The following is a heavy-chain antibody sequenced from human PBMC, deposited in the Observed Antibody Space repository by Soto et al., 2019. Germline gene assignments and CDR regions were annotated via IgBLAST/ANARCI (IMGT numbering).Heavy chain of an antibody. J-gene: IGHJ4*02. CDR1: GFTFSSYG. CDR3: ARQGIAARTDFGY. V-gene: IGHV3-33*01. Sequence: GGSLRLSCAASGFTFSSYGMHWVRQAPGKGLEWVAVIWYDGSNKYYADSVKGRFTISRDNSKNTLYLQMNSLRAEDTAVYYCARQGIAARTDFGYWGQGTLVTVSS. D-gene: IGHD6-6*01. CDR2: IWYDGSNK.